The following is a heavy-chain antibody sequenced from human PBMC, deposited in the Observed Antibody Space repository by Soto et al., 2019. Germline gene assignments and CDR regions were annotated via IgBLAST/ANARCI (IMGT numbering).Heavy chain of an antibody. Sequence: ASVKVSCKASGYTFTSYGISWVRQAPGQGLEWMGWISAYNVNTNYAQKLQGRVTMTTDTSTSTAYMELRSLRSDDTAVYYCARDIGSGSYASGFDPWGQGTLVTVSS. V-gene: IGHV1-18*04. CDR2: ISAYNVNT. CDR3: ARDIGSGSYASGFDP. J-gene: IGHJ5*02. CDR1: GYTFTSYG. D-gene: IGHD1-26*01.